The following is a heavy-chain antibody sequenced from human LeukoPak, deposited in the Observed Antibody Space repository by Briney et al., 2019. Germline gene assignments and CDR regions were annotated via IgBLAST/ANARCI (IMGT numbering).Heavy chain of an antibody. J-gene: IGHJ6*03. CDR2: ISSSSSYI. CDR1: GFTFSSYS. Sequence: PGGSLRLSCAASGFTFSSYSMNWVRQVPGKGLEWVSSISSSSSYIYYADSVKGRFTISRDNSKNTLYLQMNSLRAEDTAVYYCARDPRYYYDSSGYYYYYYYYMDVWGKGTTVTVSS. V-gene: IGHV3-21*01. CDR3: ARDPRYYYDSSGYYYYYYYYMDV. D-gene: IGHD3-22*01.